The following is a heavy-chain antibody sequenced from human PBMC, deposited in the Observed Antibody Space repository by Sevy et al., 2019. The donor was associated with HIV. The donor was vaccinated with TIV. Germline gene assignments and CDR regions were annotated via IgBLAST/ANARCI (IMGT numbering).Heavy chain of an antibody. CDR2: INHSGST. CDR3: ARGKGYCSSTSCILGWFDP. D-gene: IGHD2-2*01. J-gene: IGHJ5*02. Sequence: SETLSLTCAVYGGSFSCYYWSWIRQPPGKGLEWIGEINHSGSTNYNPSLKSRVTISVDTSKNQFSLKLSSVTAADTAVYYCARGKGYCSSTSCILGWFDPWGQGTLVTVSS. V-gene: IGHV4-34*01. CDR1: GGSFSCYY.